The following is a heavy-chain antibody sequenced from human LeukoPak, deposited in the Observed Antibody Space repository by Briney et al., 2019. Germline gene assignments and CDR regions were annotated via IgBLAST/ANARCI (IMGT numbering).Heavy chain of an antibody. J-gene: IGHJ3*01. D-gene: IGHD6-13*01. Sequence: GGSPRLSCAASGFTVSSYGMTWVRQAPGKGLEWVSAFSATDGSAQYAESVKGRFTISRDNSKNSLYLQMNSLRDEDTAVYYCAKARIAAAGTGAFDVWGQGTRVTVSS. CDR1: GFTVSSYG. CDR2: FSATDGSA. V-gene: IGHV3-23*01. CDR3: AKARIAAAGTGAFDV.